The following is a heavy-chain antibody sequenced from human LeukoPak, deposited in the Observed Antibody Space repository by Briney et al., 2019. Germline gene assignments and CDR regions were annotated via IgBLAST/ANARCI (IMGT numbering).Heavy chain of an antibody. J-gene: IGHJ4*02. CDR2: ISGRGCST. Sequence: GGYLRLSCAASGFTFSSYAMSRLGPAPGKGLNGSSVISGRGCSTYYAYSVKGRFTISRDNSKNTLYLQMNSLRAEDTAVNYCAKDGRYSSGWYGYSGQRTLVTVSS. V-gene: IGHV3-23*01. D-gene: IGHD6-19*01. CDR1: GFTFSSYA. CDR3: AKDGRYSSGWYGY.